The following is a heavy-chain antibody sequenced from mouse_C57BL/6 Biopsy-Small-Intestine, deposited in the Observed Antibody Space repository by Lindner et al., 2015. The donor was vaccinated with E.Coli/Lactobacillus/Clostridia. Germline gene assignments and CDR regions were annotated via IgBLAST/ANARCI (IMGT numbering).Heavy chain of an antibody. Sequence: VQLQESGAELVMPGASVKLSCKASGYTFTSYWMHWVKQRPGQGLEWIGEIDPSDTDTNYNQKFKGKATLTVDKSSSTAYMQLSSLTSEDSAVYYCARRHYYGSSYWYFDVWGTGTTVTVSS. CDR2: IDPSDTDT. D-gene: IGHD1-1*01. CDR3: ARRHYYGSSYWYFDV. J-gene: IGHJ1*03. CDR1: GYTFTSYW. V-gene: IGHV1-69*01.